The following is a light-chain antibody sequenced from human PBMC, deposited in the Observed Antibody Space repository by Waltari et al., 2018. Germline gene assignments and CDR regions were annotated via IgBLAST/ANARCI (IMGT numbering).Light chain of an antibody. CDR3: QQYNRFSP. CDR2: DAS. V-gene: IGKV1-5*01. J-gene: IGKJ1*01. CDR1: EAINKW. Sequence: DTQLSQFPSTLAASVGDRVTITCRAREAINKWLAWYQQKPGKAPKVLIYDASTLQSGGPSRFSGSGSGTEFTLTIDSLQPDDFATYYCQQYNRFSPFGQGTNVEVK.